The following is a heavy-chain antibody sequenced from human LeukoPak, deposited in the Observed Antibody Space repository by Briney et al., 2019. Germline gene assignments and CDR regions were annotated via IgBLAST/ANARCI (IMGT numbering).Heavy chain of an antibody. CDR2: IWYDGSSK. J-gene: IGHJ6*03. Sequence: GGSLRLSRAASGFAFNGYAMHWVRQAPGKGPEWVAVIWYDGSSKYYAESVKGRFTISRDNSKNTLYLLMDSLRAEDTALYYCAKSSSSLVAYYYYIDVWGKGTTVTVSS. V-gene: IGHV3-33*06. CDR3: AKSSSSLVAYYYYIDV. CDR1: GFAFNGYA.